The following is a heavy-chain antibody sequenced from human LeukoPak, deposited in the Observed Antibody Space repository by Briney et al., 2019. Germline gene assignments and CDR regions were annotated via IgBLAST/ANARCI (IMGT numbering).Heavy chain of an antibody. D-gene: IGHD2/OR15-2a*01. CDR2: VHYSGNT. J-gene: IGHJ5*02. CDR3: ARHSSRYYCNTTGSQGFDP. Sequence: SETLSLTCTVSGGPISIYYWSWIRQPPTKGLEWIGYVHYSGNTNYNPSLESRVTISLETSKNLFSLQLKSLTAADTAVYYCARHSSRYYCNTTGSQGFDPWGQGTLVTVSS. V-gene: IGHV4-59*01. CDR1: GGPISIYY.